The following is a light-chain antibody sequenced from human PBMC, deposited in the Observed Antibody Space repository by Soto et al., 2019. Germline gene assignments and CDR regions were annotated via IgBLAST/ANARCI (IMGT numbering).Light chain of an antibody. J-gene: IGKJ5*01. CDR3: QQRYSTTIT. CDR1: QGISSY. V-gene: IGKV1-39*01. CDR2: AAS. Sequence: EIQLTQSPSSMSPPAGDRVTIMCRVSQGISSYLNWYRKKPGKAPKFLIYAASSLQSGVPSRFSGSGSGTDFTLTISSLQTEDLATYYCQQRYSTTITFGQGTRVEIK.